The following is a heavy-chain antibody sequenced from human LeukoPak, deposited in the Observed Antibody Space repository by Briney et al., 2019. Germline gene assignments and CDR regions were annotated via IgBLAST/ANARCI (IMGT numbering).Heavy chain of an antibody. V-gene: IGHV3-23*01. D-gene: IGHD3-22*01. J-gene: IGHJ4*02. Sequence: AGGSLRLPCAASGFTFSSYAMSWVRQAPGKGLEWVSAISGSGGSTYYADSVKGRFTISRDNSKNTLYLQMNSLRAEDTAVYYCAKGRYYYDSSGYYPAWGQGTLVTVSS. CDR3: AKGRYYYDSSGYYPA. CDR1: GFTFSSYA. CDR2: ISGSGGST.